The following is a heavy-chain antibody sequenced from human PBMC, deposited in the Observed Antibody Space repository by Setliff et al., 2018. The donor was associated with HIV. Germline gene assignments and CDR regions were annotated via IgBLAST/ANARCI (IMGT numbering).Heavy chain of an antibody. CDR3: ARFHSSGWYNGMDV. Sequence: WASVKVSCKASGYTFIHFGISWARQAPGQGLEWMGCISTYNGNTIYAQKFQGRVTMTTDTSTSTAYMELRSLRSEDTALYYCARFHSSGWYNGMDVWGQGTTVTVSS. J-gene: IGHJ6*02. D-gene: IGHD6-19*01. V-gene: IGHV1-18*01. CDR2: ISTYNGNT. CDR1: GYTFIHFG.